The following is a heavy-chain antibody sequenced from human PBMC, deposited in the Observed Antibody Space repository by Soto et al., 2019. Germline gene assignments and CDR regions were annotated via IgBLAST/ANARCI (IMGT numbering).Heavy chain of an antibody. D-gene: IGHD3-10*01. V-gene: IGHV3-11*01. J-gene: IGHJ6*02. Sequence: PGGSLRLSCEASGITFSDHYMTWIRQAPGKGLEWISYISGTAGTIYYADSVKGRFTISRDNAKNSLFLQLTSLTAEDAAVYYCARAPYYGSGTYYYYALDVWRQGTTVTVSS. CDR1: GITFSDHY. CDR2: ISGTAGTI. CDR3: ARAPYYGSGTYYYYALDV.